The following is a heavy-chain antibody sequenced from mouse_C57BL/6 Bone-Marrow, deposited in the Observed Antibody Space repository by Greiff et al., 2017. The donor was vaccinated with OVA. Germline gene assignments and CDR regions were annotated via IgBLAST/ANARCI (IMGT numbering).Heavy chain of an antibody. CDR3: ASAYDYDGAWFAY. V-gene: IGHV1-59*01. CDR2: IDPSDSYS. D-gene: IGHD2-4*01. J-gene: IGHJ3*01. CDR1: GYTFTSYW. Sequence: QVQLQQPGAELVRPGTSVKLSCKASGYTFTSYWMHWVKQRPGQGLEWIGVIDPSDSYSNYNQKFKGKATLTVDTSSSTAYMQLSSLTSEDSAVYYCASAYDYDGAWFAYWGQGTLVTVSA.